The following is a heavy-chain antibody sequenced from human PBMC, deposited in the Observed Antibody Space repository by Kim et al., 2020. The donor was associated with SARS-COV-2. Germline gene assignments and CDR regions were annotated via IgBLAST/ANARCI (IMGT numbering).Heavy chain of an antibody. CDR3: ARVMDYGGDYWYFDL. Sequence: AVKGRFTISRDNAKNSLYLQMNSLRAEDTAVYYCARVMDYGGDYWYFDLWGRGTLVTVSS. J-gene: IGHJ2*01. D-gene: IGHD4-17*01. V-gene: IGHV3-21*01.